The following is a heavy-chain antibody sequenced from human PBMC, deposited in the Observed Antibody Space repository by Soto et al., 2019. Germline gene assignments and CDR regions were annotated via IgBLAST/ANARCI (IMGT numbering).Heavy chain of an antibody. CDR3: ARADYDFWSGDYYYMDV. CDR2: INPSGGST. J-gene: IGHJ6*03. V-gene: IGHV1-46*03. Sequence: ASVKVSCKASGYTFTSYYMHWVRQAPGQGLEWMGIINPSGGSTSYAQKCQGRVTMTRDTSTSTVYMELSSLRSEDTAVYYCARADYDFWSGDYYYMDVWGKGTTVTVSS. D-gene: IGHD3-3*01. CDR1: GYTFTSYY.